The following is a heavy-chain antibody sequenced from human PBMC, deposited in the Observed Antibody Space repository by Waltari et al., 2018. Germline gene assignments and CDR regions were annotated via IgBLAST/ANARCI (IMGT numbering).Heavy chain of an antibody. CDR2: IYSGGST. Sequence: EVQLVESGGGLIQPGGSLRLSGAASGFPVRSNDQSWVRQAPGKGLEWVSVIYSGGSTYYADSVKGRFTISRDNSKNTLYLQMNSLRAEDTAVYYCARDSDFWSGYLDYWGQGTLVTVSS. V-gene: IGHV3-53*01. CDR3: ARDSDFWSGYLDY. J-gene: IGHJ4*02. D-gene: IGHD3-3*01. CDR1: GFPVRSND.